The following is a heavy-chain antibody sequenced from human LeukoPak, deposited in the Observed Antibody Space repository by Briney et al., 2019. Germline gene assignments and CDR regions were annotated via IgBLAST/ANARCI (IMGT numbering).Heavy chain of an antibody. CDR2: IIPILGIA. Sequence: SVKVCCKASGGTFSSYTISWVRQAPGQGLEWMGRIIPILGIANYAQKFQGRVTLTADKSTSTAYMELSSLRSEDTAVYYCAGQRGGYWQGAFDIWGQGTMVTVSS. V-gene: IGHV1-69*02. J-gene: IGHJ3*02. D-gene: IGHD3-22*01. CDR1: GGTFSSYT. CDR3: AGQRGGYWQGAFDI.